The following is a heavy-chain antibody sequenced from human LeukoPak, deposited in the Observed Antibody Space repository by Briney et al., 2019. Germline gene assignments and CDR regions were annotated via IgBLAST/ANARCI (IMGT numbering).Heavy chain of an antibody. V-gene: IGHV4-59*11. CDR3: ARGPLDSADYSSDY. CDR1: GGSINNHH. J-gene: IGHJ4*02. Sequence: SETLSLTCNVSGGSINNHHWSWIRQPPGKRLEWIAYVAYTGSAVYNPSLKSRVTISVDTSKNQFSLKLKSVTAADTAVYYCARGPLDSADYSSDYWGQGALVTASS. D-gene: IGHD3-22*01. CDR2: VAYTGSA.